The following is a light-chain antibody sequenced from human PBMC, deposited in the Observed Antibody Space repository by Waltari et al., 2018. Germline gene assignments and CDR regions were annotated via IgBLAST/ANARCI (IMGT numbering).Light chain of an antibody. CDR2: DAS. CDR1: QSIRTN. J-gene: IGKJ3*01. CDR3: QHSYTPPIT. Sequence: DIQMTQSPSSLSASVGDRVIITCRASQSIRTNLNWYQQKPGKAPNLLIHDASTLHSGVPSRFSGSGSGTEFTLTISNLQPEDFATYYCQHSYTPPITFGPGTKVDI. V-gene: IGKV1-39*01.